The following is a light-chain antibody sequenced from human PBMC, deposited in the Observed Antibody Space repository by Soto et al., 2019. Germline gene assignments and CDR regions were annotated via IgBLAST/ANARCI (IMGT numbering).Light chain of an antibody. Sequence: EIVMTQSPAALSVSPGERATLSCRASQSISSNLAWYQQKPGQAPRLLISGASTRATDIPARFSGSGSGTEFTLTISSLQAEDFAIYYCLQYNKYPITVGQGTRLEIK. CDR2: GAS. CDR1: QSISSN. CDR3: LQYNKYPIT. V-gene: IGKV3-15*01. J-gene: IGKJ5*01.